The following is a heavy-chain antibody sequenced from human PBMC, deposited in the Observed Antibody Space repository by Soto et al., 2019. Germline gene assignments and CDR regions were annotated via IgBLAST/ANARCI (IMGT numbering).Heavy chain of an antibody. J-gene: IGHJ4*02. Sequence: GGSLRLSCENSGFTFRSFAMSWFRQAPGKGLEWVSTISGSGGSTYYADSVKGRFTISRDHSKNTLYLQMNSLRAEDTAVYYCAKNSLGSYYGSYFDYWGQGALVTVSS. V-gene: IGHV3-23*01. D-gene: IGHD3-10*01. CDR3: AKNSLGSYYGSYFDY. CDR1: GFTFRSFA. CDR2: ISGSGGST.